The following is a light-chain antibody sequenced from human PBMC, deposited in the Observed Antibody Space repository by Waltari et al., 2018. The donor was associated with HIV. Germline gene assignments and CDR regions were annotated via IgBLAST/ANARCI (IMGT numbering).Light chain of an antibody. Sequence: DLQLTQSPSSVSLSVGDRVTITCQATQDIKKNVNWYEQKPGKAPRLMVYDGVRLEEGVTSLFSGSGAGTDYSLTIDDLQSEDIGIYYCVQYDNLPYTFGRGTKVEVK. V-gene: IGKV1-33*01. J-gene: IGKJ2*01. CDR1: QDIKKN. CDR3: VQYDNLPYT. CDR2: DGV.